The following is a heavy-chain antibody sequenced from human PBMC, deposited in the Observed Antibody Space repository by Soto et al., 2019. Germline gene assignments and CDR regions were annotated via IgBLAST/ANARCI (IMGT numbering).Heavy chain of an antibody. CDR2: IYYSGST. V-gene: IGHV4-59*01. CDR3: ARYDHYYDSSGYYYYYYGMDV. Sequence: ASETLSLTCTVSGGSISSYYWSWIRQPPGEGLEWIGYIYYSGSTNYNPSLKSRVTISVDTSKNQFSLKLSSVTAADTAVYYCARYDHYYDSSGYYYYYYGMDVWGQGTTVTVSS. CDR1: GGSISSYY. J-gene: IGHJ6*02. D-gene: IGHD3-22*01.